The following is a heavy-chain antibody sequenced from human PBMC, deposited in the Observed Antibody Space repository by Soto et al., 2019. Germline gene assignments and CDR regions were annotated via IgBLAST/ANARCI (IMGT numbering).Heavy chain of an antibody. V-gene: IGHV1-69*06. Sequence: SVKVSCKASGGTFSSYAISWVRQAPGQGLEWMGGIIPIFGTANYAQKFQGRVTITADKSTSTAYMELSSLRSEDTAVYYCAKPSFPAAIPAYYYYYYGMDVWGQGTTVTVSS. D-gene: IGHD2-2*02. CDR3: AKPSFPAAIPAYYYYYYGMDV. CDR1: GGTFSSYA. J-gene: IGHJ6*02. CDR2: IIPIFGTA.